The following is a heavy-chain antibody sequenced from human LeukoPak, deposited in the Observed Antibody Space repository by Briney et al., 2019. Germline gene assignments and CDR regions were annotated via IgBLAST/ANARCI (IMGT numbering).Heavy chain of an antibody. Sequence: GGSLRLSCAASGFTFSSYAMTWVRQAPGKGLEWVSSIRGSGGNTYYADSVKGRFTISRDTSKNTLYLQMSSLRAEDTGLSYWGNPLIGGYYVGFFYDPWGRGPRAPVS. D-gene: IGHD1-26*01. CDR3: GNPLIGGYYVGFFYDP. V-gene: IGHV3-23*01. CDR2: IRGSGGNT. J-gene: IGHJ5*02. CDR1: GFTFSSYA.